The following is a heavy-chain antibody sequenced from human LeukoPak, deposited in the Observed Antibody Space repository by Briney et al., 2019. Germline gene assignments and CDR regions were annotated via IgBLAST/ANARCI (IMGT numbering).Heavy chain of an antibody. V-gene: IGHV3-11*04. CDR3: ARDQDPAAIYYYYYMDV. CDR2: ISSSGSTI. J-gene: IGHJ6*03. CDR1: GFTFSDYY. D-gene: IGHD2-2*01. Sequence: GGSLRLSCAASGFTFSDYYMSWIRQAPGKGLEWVSYISSSGSTIYYADSVKGRFTISRDNSKNTLYLQMNSLRAEDTAVYYCARDQDPAAIYYYYYMDVWGKGTTVTVSS.